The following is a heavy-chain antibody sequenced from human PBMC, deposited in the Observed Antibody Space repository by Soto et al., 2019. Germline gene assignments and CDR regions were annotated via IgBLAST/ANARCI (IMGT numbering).Heavy chain of an antibody. CDR3: ARDRGVVPATPYYYSMDV. Sequence: SETLSLTCTVSGDSISSYFWSWIRQPPGKGLEWIGYVYSTEITNYNPSLKSRVTISVDTSKNQFSLKLSSVTAADTAVYYCARDRGVVPATPYYYSMDVWGQGTMVTV. CDR2: VYSTEIT. J-gene: IGHJ6*02. D-gene: IGHD2-2*01. V-gene: IGHV4-59*01. CDR1: GDSISSYF.